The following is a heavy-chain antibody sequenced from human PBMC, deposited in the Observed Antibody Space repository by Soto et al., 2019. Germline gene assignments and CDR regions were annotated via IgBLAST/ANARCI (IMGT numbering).Heavy chain of an antibody. Sequence: ASVEVSCKASGYTFTSYDINWVRQATGQGLEWMGWMNPNSGNTGYAQKFQGRVTMTRNTSISTAYMELSSLRSEDTAVYYCVRGPFLYGMDVWGQGTTVTVSS. V-gene: IGHV1-8*01. CDR2: MNPNSGNT. J-gene: IGHJ6*02. CDR1: GYTFTSYD. CDR3: VRGPFLYGMDV.